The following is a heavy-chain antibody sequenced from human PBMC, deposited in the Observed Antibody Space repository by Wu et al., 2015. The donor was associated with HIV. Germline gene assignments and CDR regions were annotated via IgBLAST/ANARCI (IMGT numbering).Heavy chain of an antibody. CDR3: ARVFVVVPAGFSGENLQSFDV. CDR2: INPASGGT. J-gene: IGHJ3*01. V-gene: IGHV1-2*02. D-gene: IGHD2-2*01. CDR1: GYTFTDYY. Sequence: QVQLVQSGAEVKKPGASVMVSCKASGYTFTDYYMYWVRQAPGQGLEWMGWINPASGGTRYAEKFQGRVTMTSDTSISTVYMELDSLRSDDTATYYCARVFVVVPAGFSGENLQSFDVWGQGTMVGVSS.